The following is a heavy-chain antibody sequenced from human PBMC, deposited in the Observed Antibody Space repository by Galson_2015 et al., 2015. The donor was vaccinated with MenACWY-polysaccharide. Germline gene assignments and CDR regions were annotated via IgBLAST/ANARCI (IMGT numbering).Heavy chain of an antibody. J-gene: IGHJ4*02. V-gene: IGHV3-48*01. CDR3: ARVRIASRSFDY. CDR1: GFTFSSYA. Sequence: SLRLSCAASGFTFSSYAMSWVRQAPGKGLEWASYISSSSTIYYADSVKGRFTISRDNAKNSLYLQMNSLRAEDTAVYYCARVRIASRSFDYWGREPWSPSPQ. CDR2: ISSSSTI. D-gene: IGHD6-13*01.